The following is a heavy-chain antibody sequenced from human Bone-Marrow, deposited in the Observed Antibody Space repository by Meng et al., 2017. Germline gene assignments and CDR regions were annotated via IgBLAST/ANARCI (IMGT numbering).Heavy chain of an antibody. V-gene: IGHV3-74*03. CDR3: ARDPVTMIVALSNDAFDI. Sequence: GGSLRLSCAASGFSFSRYWMHWVRQAPEKGLVWVSRISSDGITTEYADSVRGRFTTSRDNAKNTLYLQMNSLRAEDTAVYYCARDPVTMIVALSNDAFDIWDQGTMVTVSS. D-gene: IGHD3-22*01. J-gene: IGHJ3*02. CDR1: GFSFSRYW. CDR2: ISSDGITT.